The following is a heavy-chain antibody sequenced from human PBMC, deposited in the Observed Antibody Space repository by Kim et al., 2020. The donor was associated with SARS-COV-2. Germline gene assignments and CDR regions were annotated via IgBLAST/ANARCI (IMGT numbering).Heavy chain of an antibody. CDR3: ARDANRGYSYGWTYYYYGMDV. Sequence: GGSLRLSCAASGFTFRSYGMHWVRQAPGKGPEWVAVISYDGSNKNYADSVKGRFNISRDNSKNTLYLQMNSLRAEDTAVYYCARDANRGYSYGWTYYYYGMDVWGQGTTVTVSS. CDR1: GFTFRSYG. CDR2: ISYDGSNK. V-gene: IGHV3-30*19. D-gene: IGHD5-18*01. J-gene: IGHJ6*02.